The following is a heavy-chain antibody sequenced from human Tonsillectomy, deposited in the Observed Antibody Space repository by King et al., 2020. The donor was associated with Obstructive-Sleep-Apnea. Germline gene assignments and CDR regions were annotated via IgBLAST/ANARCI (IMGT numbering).Heavy chain of an antibody. V-gene: IGHV1-2*02. Sequence: QLVQSGAEVKKPGASVKVSCKASGYTFTGYYMHWVRQAPGQGLEWMGWINPNSGGTNYAQKFQGRVTMTRDTSISTAYMELSRLRSDDTAVYYCARLNYYYDSSGYTNWFDPWGQGTLVTVSS. CDR1: GYTFTGYY. D-gene: IGHD3-22*01. CDR2: INPNSGGT. CDR3: ARLNYYYDSSGYTNWFDP. J-gene: IGHJ5*02.